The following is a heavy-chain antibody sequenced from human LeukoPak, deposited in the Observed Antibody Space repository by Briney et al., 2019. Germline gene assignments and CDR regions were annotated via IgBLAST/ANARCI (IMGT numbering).Heavy chain of an antibody. J-gene: IGHJ4*02. Sequence: ASVKVSCKASGYTFTGYYMHWVRQAPGQGLEWMGWINPNSGGTNYAQKFQGRVTMTRDTSISTAYMELSRLRSDDTVVYYCARLGVDTKPTDYWGQGTLVTVSS. V-gene: IGHV1-2*02. CDR1: GYTFTGYY. D-gene: IGHD5-18*01. CDR2: INPNSGGT. CDR3: ARLGVDTKPTDY.